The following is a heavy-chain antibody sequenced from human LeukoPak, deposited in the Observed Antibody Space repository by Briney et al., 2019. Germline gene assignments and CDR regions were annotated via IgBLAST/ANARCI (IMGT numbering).Heavy chain of an antibody. CDR3: ARRDSSGWYSRPVDY. J-gene: IGHJ4*02. CDR1: GGSISSYY. V-gene: IGHV4-59*08. CDR2: IYYSGST. Sequence: SETLSLTCTVSGGSISSYYWSWIRQPPGKGLEWIGYIYYSGSTNYNPSLKSRVTISVDTSKNQFSLKLSSVTAADTAVYYCARRDSSGWYSRPVDYWGQGTLVTVSS. D-gene: IGHD6-19*01.